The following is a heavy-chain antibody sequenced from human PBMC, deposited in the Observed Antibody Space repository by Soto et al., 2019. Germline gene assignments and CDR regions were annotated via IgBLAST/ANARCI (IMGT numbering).Heavy chain of an antibody. CDR1: DFILSPST. CDR3: ARDSAFSLAGPIFDF. CDR2: ISSSGHSI. Sequence: EVRLVESGGGLVKPGESLTLSCKGFDFILSPSTIHWVRRAPGKGLEWVSSISSSGHSIGYADSSQGRFTISRDNAKNSVFLHMNSLRAEDTAVYYCARDSAFSLAGPIFDFWGQGTLVTVSS. J-gene: IGHJ4*01. V-gene: IGHV3-21*01. D-gene: IGHD2-21*01.